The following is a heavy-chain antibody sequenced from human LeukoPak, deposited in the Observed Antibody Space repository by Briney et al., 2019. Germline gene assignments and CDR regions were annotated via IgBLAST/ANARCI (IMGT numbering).Heavy chain of an antibody. CDR3: AKNIPGTYGSFDY. Sequence: PSQTLSLTCTVSGGSISSGGYYWSWIRQHPGKGLEWIGYIYYSGSTYYNPSLKSRVTISVDTSKNQFSLKLSSVTAADTAVYYCAKNIPGTYGSFDYWGQGALVTVSS. J-gene: IGHJ4*02. V-gene: IGHV4-31*03. CDR2: IYYSGST. D-gene: IGHD3-10*01. CDR1: GGSISSGGYY.